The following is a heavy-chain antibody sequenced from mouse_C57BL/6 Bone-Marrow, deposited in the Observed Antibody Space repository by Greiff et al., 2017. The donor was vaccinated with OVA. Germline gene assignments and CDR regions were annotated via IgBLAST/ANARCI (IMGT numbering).Heavy chain of an antibody. CDR3: ARESRWLLRVFDV. D-gene: IGHD2-3*01. Sequence: EVHLVESEGGLVQPGSSMKLSCTASGFTFSDYYMAWVRQVSEKGLEWVANINYDGSSTYYLDSLKSRFIISRDNAKNILYLQMSSLKSEYTATYYCARESRWLLRVFDVWGTGTTVTVSS. CDR2: INYDGSST. J-gene: IGHJ1*03. V-gene: IGHV5-16*01. CDR1: GFTFSDYY.